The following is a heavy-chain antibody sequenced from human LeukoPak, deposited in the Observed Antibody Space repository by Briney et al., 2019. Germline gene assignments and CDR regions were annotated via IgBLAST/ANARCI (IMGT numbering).Heavy chain of an antibody. V-gene: IGHV2-70*11. CDR3: AAYYYDTSGSYYFDY. J-gene: IGHJ4*02. D-gene: IGHD3-22*01. Sequence: SGPALVKPTQTLTLTCTFSGFSLSTSGMCVSWIRQPPGKALEWLARIDWDDSKYYSTSLKTRLTVSKDTSKNQVVLTMTNMDPVDTATYYCAAYYYDTSGSYYFDYWGQGTLVTVSS. CDR1: GFSLSTSGMC. CDR2: IDWDDSK.